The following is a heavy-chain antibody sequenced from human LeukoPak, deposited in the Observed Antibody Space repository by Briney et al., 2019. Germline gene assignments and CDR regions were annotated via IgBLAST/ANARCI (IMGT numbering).Heavy chain of an antibody. V-gene: IGHV3-74*01. J-gene: IGHJ3*02. CDR3: ARDADEYCSSTTCRGGSFDI. Sequence: GGSLRLSCAASGFTFSSYWMYWVRQAPGKGLVWVSRINNDGTTTNFADSVKGRFTISRDNSKNTLYLQMNSLRAEDTAVYYCARDADEYCSSTTCRGGSFDIWGQGTMVTVSS. D-gene: IGHD2-2*01. CDR1: GFTFSSYW. CDR2: INNDGTTT.